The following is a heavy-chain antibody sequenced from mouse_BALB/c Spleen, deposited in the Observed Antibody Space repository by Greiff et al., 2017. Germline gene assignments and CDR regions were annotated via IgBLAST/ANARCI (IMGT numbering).Heavy chain of an antibody. CDR2: IDPYNGGT. J-gene: IGHJ1*01. CDR1: GYSFTDYN. Sequence: VHVKQSGPELVKPGASVKVSCKASGYSFTDYNMYWVKQSHGKSLEWIGYIDPYNGGTSYNQKFKGKATLTVDKSSSTAFMHLNSLTSEDSAVYYCARSLITTVVDWYFDVWGAGTTVTVSS. V-gene: IGHV1S135*01. CDR3: ARSLITTVVDWYFDV. D-gene: IGHD1-1*01.